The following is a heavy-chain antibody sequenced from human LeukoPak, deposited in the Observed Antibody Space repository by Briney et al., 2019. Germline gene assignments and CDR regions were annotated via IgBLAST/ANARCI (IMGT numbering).Heavy chain of an antibody. CDR3: VRGTPTPGMDY. CDR2: IDTTTGNP. V-gene: IGHV7-4-1*02. J-gene: IGHJ4*02. CDR1: GYPFSAHF. D-gene: IGHD3-10*01. Sequence: ASVKVSCTASGYPFSAHFLNWVRQAPGQGLEWMGNIDTTTGNPRYAQDFTGRFVFSLDTSVSTAYLQVTSLKADDTAAYYCVRGTPTPGMDYWGQGTQVTVSS.